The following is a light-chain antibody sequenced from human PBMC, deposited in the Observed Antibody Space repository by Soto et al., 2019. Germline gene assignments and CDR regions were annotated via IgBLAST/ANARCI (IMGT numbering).Light chain of an antibody. CDR1: QSVTSNY. CDR2: GAS. CDR3: QQYGSSPLT. J-gene: IGKJ4*01. Sequence: EIVLTQSPGTLSLSPGERATLSCKASQSVTSNYLAWYQPKPGQAPRLLIYGASSRATGIPDRFSGSVSGTDFTLTISRLEPEDFALYYCQQYGSSPLTFGGGTKVDIK. V-gene: IGKV3-20*01.